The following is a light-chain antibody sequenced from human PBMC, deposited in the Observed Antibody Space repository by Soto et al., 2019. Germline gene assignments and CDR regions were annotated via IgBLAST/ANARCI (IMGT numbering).Light chain of an antibody. CDR3: QQYNNWPGT. V-gene: IGKV3-15*01. Sequence: EIVLTQSPGTLSVSPGERATLSCRASQSVSSKFAWYQQKPGQAPRLLFYGASTGATGIPARFSGSGSDTEFTLSISSLQSEDFAVYYCQQYNNWPGTFGQGTKVEIK. J-gene: IGKJ1*01. CDR2: GAS. CDR1: QSVSSK.